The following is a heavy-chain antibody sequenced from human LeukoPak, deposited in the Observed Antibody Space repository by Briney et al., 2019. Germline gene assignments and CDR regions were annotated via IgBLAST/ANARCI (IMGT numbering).Heavy chain of an antibody. Sequence: ASVKVSCKSSGYTFTSYYMYWVRQAPGKGLEWMGIINPSGGSTSYAQKFQGRVTMTRDTSTSTVYMELSSLRSEDTAVYYCARDSGMVRGTVDYWGQGTLVTVSS. J-gene: IGHJ4*02. CDR2: INPSGGST. V-gene: IGHV1-46*01. CDR1: GYTFTSYY. D-gene: IGHD3-10*01. CDR3: ARDSGMVRGTVDY.